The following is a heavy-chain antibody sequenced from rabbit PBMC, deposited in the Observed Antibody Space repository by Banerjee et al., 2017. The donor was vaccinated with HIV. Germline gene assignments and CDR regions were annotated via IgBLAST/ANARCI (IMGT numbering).Heavy chain of an antibody. D-gene: IGHD2-1*01. CDR1: GFSFSINYW. J-gene: IGHJ4*01. Sequence: QEQLEESGGDLVKPGASLTLTCTASGFSFSINYWICWVRQAPGKGLEWIACIYAGNSGDTYYASWAKGRFTISKTSSTTVALQLNSLTAADTATYFCARVFIFNGVFAAFDLWGQGTLVTVS. CDR2: IYAGNSGDT. CDR3: ARVFIFNGVFAAFDL. V-gene: IGHV1S45*01.